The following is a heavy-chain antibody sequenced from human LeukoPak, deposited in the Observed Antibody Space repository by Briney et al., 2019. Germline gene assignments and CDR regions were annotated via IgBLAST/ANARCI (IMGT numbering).Heavy chain of an antibody. CDR2: ISSSSSYI. J-gene: IGHJ4*02. D-gene: IGHD3-22*01. V-gene: IGHV3-21*01. CDR3: AGAPYDSSGYYYY. Sequence: GGSLRLSCAASGFTFSSYSMNWVRQAPEKGLEWVSSISSSSSYIYYADSVKGRFTISRDNAKNSLYLQMNSLRAEDTAVYYCAGAPYDSSGYYYYWGQGTLVTVSS. CDR1: GFTFSSYS.